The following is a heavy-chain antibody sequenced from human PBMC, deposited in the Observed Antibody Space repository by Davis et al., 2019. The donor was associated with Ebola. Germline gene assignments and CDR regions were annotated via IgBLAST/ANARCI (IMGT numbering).Heavy chain of an antibody. J-gene: IGHJ4*02. CDR3: AKWDGYGDY. D-gene: IGHD5-24*01. CDR2: MSGSGGST. V-gene: IGHV3-23*01. CDR1: GFTLSTYG. Sequence: PGGSLRLSCAASGFTLSTYGITWVRQAPGKGLEWVSGMSGSGGSTFYADSVKDRFTISRDDSKNTLYLQMNSLRAEDTAVYYCAKWDGYGDYWGQGTLVTVSS.